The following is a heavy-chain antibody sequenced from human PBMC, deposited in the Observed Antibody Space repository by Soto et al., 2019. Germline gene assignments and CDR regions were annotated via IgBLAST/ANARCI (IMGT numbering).Heavy chain of an antibody. CDR2: ISGSGGST. J-gene: IGHJ5*02. D-gene: IGHD3-9*01. CDR3: AKEKRYFDWLLPTSGWFDP. Sequence: PGGSLRLSCAASGFTFSSYAMSWVRQAPGKGLEWVSAISGSGGSTYYADSVKGRFTISRDNSKNTLYLQMNSLRAEDTAVYYCAKEKRYFDWLLPTSGWFDPWGQGTLVTVSS. V-gene: IGHV3-23*01. CDR1: GFTFSSYA.